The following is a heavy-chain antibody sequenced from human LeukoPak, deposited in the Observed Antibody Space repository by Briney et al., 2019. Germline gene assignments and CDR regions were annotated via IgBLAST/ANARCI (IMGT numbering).Heavy chain of an antibody. CDR3: AKYGRPYGSGSYYNY. CDR1: GFTFSSYA. J-gene: IGHJ4*02. Sequence: PGGSLRLSCAASGFTFSSYAMSWVRQAPGKGLEWVSAISGSGGSTYYADSVKGRFTISRDNSKNTLYLQMNSLRAEDTAVYYCAKYGRPYGSGSYYNYWGQGTLVTVSS. V-gene: IGHV3-23*01. D-gene: IGHD3-10*01. CDR2: ISGSGGST.